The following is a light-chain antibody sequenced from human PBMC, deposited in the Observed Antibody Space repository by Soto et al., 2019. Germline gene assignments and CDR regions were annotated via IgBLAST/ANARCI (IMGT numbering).Light chain of an antibody. CDR2: DVS. J-gene: IGLJ1*01. CDR3: CSYATTFYV. V-gene: IGLV2-11*01. Sequence: QSVLTQPRSVSGSPGQSVTISCTGPTIDVDSSNYVSWYQQHPGKAPKLMIYDVSERPSGVPDRFSGSKSGSTASLTISGFQAEDEADYYCCSYATTFYVFGSGTKGTGL. CDR1: TIDVDSSNY.